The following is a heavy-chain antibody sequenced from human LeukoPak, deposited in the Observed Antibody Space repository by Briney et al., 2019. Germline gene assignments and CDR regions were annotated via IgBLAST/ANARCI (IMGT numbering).Heavy chain of an antibody. CDR2: IKQDGSEK. Sequence: GGSLRLSCAASGFTFSSYWMSWVRQAPGKGLEWVANIKQDGSEKYYVDSVKGRFTISRDNAKNSLYLQMNSLRAEDTAVYYCATQSLLYGDYVAYFDYWGQGTLVTVSS. J-gene: IGHJ4*02. D-gene: IGHD4-17*01. V-gene: IGHV3-7*01. CDR3: ATQSLLYGDYVAYFDY. CDR1: GFTFSSYW.